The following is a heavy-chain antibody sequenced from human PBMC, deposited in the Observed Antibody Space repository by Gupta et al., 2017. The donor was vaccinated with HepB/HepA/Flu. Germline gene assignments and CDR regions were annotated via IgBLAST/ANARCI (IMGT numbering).Heavy chain of an antibody. J-gene: IGHJ4*02. Sequence: QVQLVQSGAEVTKRGSSVKVSCQDSGGTFSSYAISWVRQAPGQGLEWMGRIIPILGIANYAQKFQGRVTITADKSTSTAYMELSSLRSEDTAVYYCARVFRDGYNFFDYWGQGTLVTVSS. D-gene: IGHD5-24*01. CDR3: ARVFRDGYNFFDY. CDR1: GGTFSSYA. CDR2: IIPILGIA. V-gene: IGHV1-69*04.